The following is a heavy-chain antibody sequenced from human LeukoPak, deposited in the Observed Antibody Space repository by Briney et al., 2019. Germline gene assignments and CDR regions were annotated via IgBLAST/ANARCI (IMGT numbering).Heavy chain of an antibody. D-gene: IGHD1-26*01. CDR1: GFTVSSNY. Sequence: PGGSLRLSCAASGFTVSSNYMSWVRQAPGKGLEWVSVIYSGGSTYYADSVKGRFTISRDNSKNTLYLQMNSLRAEDTAVYYCARDSGSYYFSFDYWGQGTLVTVSS. J-gene: IGHJ4*02. CDR3: ARDSGSYYFSFDY. V-gene: IGHV3-66*02. CDR2: IYSGGST.